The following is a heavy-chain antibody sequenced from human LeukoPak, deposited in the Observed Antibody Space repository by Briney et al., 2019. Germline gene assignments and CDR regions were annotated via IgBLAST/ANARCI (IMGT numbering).Heavy chain of an antibody. Sequence: PSETLSLTCTVSGYSISSGYYWGWIRQPPGKGLEWIGTIYHSGSTSYNPSLKSRVTISVDTSKNQFSLKLSSVTAADTALYHCARQTPIQSFDYWGQGTLVTVSS. J-gene: IGHJ4*02. CDR2: IYHSGST. CDR1: GYSISSGYY. V-gene: IGHV4-38-2*02. CDR3: ARQTPIQSFDY.